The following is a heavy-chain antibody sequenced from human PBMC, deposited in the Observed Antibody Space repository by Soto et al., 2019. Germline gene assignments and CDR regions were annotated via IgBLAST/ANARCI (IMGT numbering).Heavy chain of an antibody. J-gene: IGHJ6*02. V-gene: IGHV3-30*18. CDR2: ISYDGSNK. D-gene: IGHD6-6*01. Sequence: QVQLVESGGGVVQPGRSLRLSCAASGFTFSSYGMHWVRQAPGKGLEWVAVISYDGSNKYYADSVKGRFTISRDNSKNTLYLQMNSLRVEDTAVYYCAKDRVGIAARPGGYYYYYGMDVWGQGTTVTVSS. CDR3: AKDRVGIAARPGGYYYYYGMDV. CDR1: GFTFSSYG.